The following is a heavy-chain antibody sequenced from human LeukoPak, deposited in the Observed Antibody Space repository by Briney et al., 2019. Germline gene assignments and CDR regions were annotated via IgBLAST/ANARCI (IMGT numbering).Heavy chain of an antibody. CDR1: GYTFTAYY. Sequence: ASVKVSCKASGYTFTAYYMHWVRQAPGQGLEWMGWINPNSGDTNYAQKFQGRVTMTRDTSISTAYMDLSSLRSDDTAVYYCARDLSDLVVPPTTHFDYWGQGTLVTVSS. CDR2: INPNSGDT. D-gene: IGHD2-2*01. J-gene: IGHJ4*02. V-gene: IGHV1-2*02. CDR3: ARDLSDLVVPPTTHFDY.